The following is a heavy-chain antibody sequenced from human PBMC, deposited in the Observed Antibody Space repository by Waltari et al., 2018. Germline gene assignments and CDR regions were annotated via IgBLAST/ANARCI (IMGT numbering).Heavy chain of an antibody. J-gene: IGHJ3*02. Sequence: EVQLVESGGGLVQPGGSLRLSCAASGFTFSSYAMSWVRQAPGKGFEWVLDVSGSGGSTYYADSVKCRFTISRDNSKNTLYLQMNSLRAEDTAVYYCAKDLRFLESDAFDIWGQGTMVTVSS. CDR3: AKDLRFLESDAFDI. D-gene: IGHD3-3*01. CDR1: GFTFSSYA. V-gene: IGHV3-23*04. CDR2: VSGSGGST.